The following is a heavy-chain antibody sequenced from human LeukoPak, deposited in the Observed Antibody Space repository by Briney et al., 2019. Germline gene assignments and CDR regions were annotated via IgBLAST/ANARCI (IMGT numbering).Heavy chain of an antibody. Sequence: SETLSLTCTVSGGSISSYYWSWIRQPPGKGLEWIGYIYYSGSTNYNPSLKSRVTVSVDTSKNQFSLKLSSVTAADTAVYYCARRANSGFDAFDIWGQGTMVTVSS. CDR3: ARRANSGFDAFDI. D-gene: IGHD3-22*01. CDR2: IYYSGST. V-gene: IGHV4-59*01. J-gene: IGHJ3*02. CDR1: GGSISSYY.